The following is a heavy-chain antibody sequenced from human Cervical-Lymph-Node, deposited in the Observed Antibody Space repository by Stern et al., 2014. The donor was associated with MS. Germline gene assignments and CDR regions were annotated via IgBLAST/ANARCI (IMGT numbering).Heavy chain of an antibody. Sequence: EVQLVESGAEVKKPGESLKISCKLSGYTFTIYYIAWVRQMPGKGLEWMGVIYPYDSDPTYSPSFQAQVTISADKSIATAYLQWSSLRASDTAMYYCARHVQGFDYWGQGTLVTVSS. J-gene: IGHJ4*02. CDR3: ARHVQGFDY. V-gene: IGHV5-51*01. CDR1: GYTFTIYY. CDR2: IYPYDSDP.